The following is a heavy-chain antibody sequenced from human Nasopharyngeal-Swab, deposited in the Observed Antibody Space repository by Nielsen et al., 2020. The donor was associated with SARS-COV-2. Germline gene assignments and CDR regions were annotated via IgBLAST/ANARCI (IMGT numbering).Heavy chain of an antibody. D-gene: IGHD6-13*01. CDR3: ALIRGAAGS. V-gene: IGHV3-72*01. CDR2: IKNKVYSHTT. CDR1: GFIFSDYF. Sequence: GGSLRLSCAASGFIFSDYFIDWVRQAPGRGLEWVGRIKNKVYSHTTEYAASVTGRYTISRDDAKNSAFLQMNSLKIEDTAVYYCALIRGAAGSWGQGTLATVHS. J-gene: IGHJ5*02.